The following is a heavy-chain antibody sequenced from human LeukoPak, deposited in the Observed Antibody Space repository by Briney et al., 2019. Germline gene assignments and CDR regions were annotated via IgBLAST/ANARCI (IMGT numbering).Heavy chain of an antibody. CDR1: GDSISSGDYY. V-gene: IGHV4-61*02. CDR3: ARTYCSSTSCYPLQYFQH. CDR2: ISSSGST. J-gene: IGHJ1*01. Sequence: PSETLSLTCTVSGDSISSGDYYWSWTRQPAGKGLEWIGRISSSGSTYYNPSLKSRVTISVDTSKNQFSPKLSSVTAADTAVYYCARTYCSSTSCYPLQYFQHWGQGTLVTVSS. D-gene: IGHD2-2*01.